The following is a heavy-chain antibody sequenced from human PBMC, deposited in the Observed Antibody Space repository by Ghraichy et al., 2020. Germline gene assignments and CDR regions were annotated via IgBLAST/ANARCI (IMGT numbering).Heavy chain of an antibody. CDR2: ISGSGGST. Sequence: GGSLRLSCAASGFTFSSYAMSWVRQAPGKGLEWVSAISGSGGSTYYADSVKGRFTISRDNSKNTLYLQMNSLRAEDTAVYYCATQPARVEMVYAIPFGDYWGQGTLVTVSS. J-gene: IGHJ4*02. D-gene: IGHD2-8*01. CDR3: ATQPARVEMVYAIPFGDY. CDR1: GFTFSSYA. V-gene: IGHV3-23*01.